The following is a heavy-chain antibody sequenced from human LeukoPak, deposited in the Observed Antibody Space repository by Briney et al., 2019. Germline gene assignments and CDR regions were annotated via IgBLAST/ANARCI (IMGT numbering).Heavy chain of an antibody. Sequence: PSDTLSLTCTVSGGSISSGSYYWSWVRQPPGKGLEWIGYIYYSGSTYYNPSLKSRVAISVDTSKNQFSLNLSSVTAADTAVYYCARSSFYSSSWYFDYWGQGTLVTVSS. CDR2: IYYSGST. J-gene: IGHJ4*02. D-gene: IGHD6-13*01. CDR1: GGSISSGSYY. V-gene: IGHV4-30-4*02. CDR3: ARSSFYSSSWYFDY.